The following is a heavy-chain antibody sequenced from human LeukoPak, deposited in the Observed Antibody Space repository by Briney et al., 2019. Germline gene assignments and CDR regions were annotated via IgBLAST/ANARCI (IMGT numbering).Heavy chain of an antibody. J-gene: IGHJ6*02. CDR3: AREGRSGYALFSKYYFYGLGV. CDR2: IYSDGSRT. CDR1: GFTVSSNY. D-gene: IGHD5-12*01. V-gene: IGHV3-74*01. Sequence: GGSLRLSCAASGFTVSSNYMSWVRQAPGKGLVWVSRIYSDGSRTSYADSVKGRFTISRDNGKKTLYLQMNSLRAEGTAVYYCAREGRSGYALFSKYYFYGLGVWGQGTTVTVSS.